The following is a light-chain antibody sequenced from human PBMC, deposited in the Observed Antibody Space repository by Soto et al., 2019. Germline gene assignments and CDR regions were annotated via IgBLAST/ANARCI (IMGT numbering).Light chain of an antibody. CDR1: QSVSSSY. V-gene: IGKV3-20*01. J-gene: IGKJ1*01. Sequence: EIVLTQSPGTLSLSPGDRATLSCRASQSVSSSYLAWYQQKPGQAPRVLIFGASSRATGIPERFSGSGSGTDFTLTISRLEPEDFAVYYCLHYASSPQTFGQGTKVEIE. CDR3: LHYASSPQT. CDR2: GAS.